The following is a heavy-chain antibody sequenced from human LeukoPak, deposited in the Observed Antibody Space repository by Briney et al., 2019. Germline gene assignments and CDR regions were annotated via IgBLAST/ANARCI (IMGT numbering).Heavy chain of an antibody. V-gene: IGHV1-2*06. D-gene: IGHD1-26*01. CDR1: GYTFTSYG. Sequence: ASVKVSCKASGYTFTSYGISWVRQAPGQGLEWMGRINPNSGGTDYAQKFQGRVTMTRDTSISTAYMELSSLRSDDTAVYYCARFLSGSHDAFDIRGQGTMVTVSS. CDR2: INPNSGGT. J-gene: IGHJ3*02. CDR3: ARFLSGSHDAFDI.